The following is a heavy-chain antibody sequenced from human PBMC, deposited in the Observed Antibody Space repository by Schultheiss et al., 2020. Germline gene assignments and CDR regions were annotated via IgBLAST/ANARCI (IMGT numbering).Heavy chain of an antibody. Sequence: GGSLRLSCAASGFTFSDSYMSWIRRAPGKGLEWVAVISYDGSNRYYVDSVKGRFTISRDNSKNTLYLQMNSLRAEDTAVYYCARVIAGRDYWGQGTLVTVSS. J-gene: IGHJ4*02. CDR1: GFTFSDSY. V-gene: IGHV3-30*14. D-gene: IGHD1-26*01. CDR3: ARVIAGRDY. CDR2: ISYDGSNR.